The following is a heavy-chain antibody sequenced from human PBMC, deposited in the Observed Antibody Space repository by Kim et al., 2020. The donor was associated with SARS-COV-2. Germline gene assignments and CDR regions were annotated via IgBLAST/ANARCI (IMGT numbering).Heavy chain of an antibody. V-gene: IGHV3-15*01. Sequence: GGSLRLSCAASGFTFSNAWMSWVRQAPGKGLEWVGRIKSKTDGGTTDYAAPVKGRFTISRDDSKNTLYLQMNSLKTEDTAVYYCTTGWDNWNYVLAFDIWGQGTMVTVSS. CDR2: IKSKTDGGTT. CDR3: TTGWDNWNYVLAFDI. D-gene: IGHD1-7*01. J-gene: IGHJ3*02. CDR1: GFTFSNAW.